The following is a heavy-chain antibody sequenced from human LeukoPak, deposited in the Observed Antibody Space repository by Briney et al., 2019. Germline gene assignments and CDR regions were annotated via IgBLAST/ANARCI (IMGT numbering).Heavy chain of an antibody. V-gene: IGHV4-59*01. D-gene: IGHD2-2*01. CDR1: GGSISSYY. CDR2: IYYSGST. CDR3: ARAHCSSTSCYSYYYYGLDV. Sequence: SETLSLTCTVSGGSISSYYWSWIRQPPGKGLEWIGYIYYSGSTNYNPSLKSRVTISVDTSKNQFSLKLSSVTAADTAVYYCARAHCSSTSCYSYYYYGLDVWGQGTTVTVSS. J-gene: IGHJ6*02.